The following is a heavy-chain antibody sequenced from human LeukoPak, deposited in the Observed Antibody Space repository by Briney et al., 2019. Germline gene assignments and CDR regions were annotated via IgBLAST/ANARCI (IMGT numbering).Heavy chain of an antibody. CDR3: ARTMGFTRGIDY. D-gene: IGHD2-2*01. V-gene: IGHV3-74*01. CDR1: GFTFSSYW. CDR2: ISGDATYT. Sequence: GGSLRLSCAASGFTFSSYWIHWVRQVPGKGLVWVSRISGDATYTNYADSVRGRFSISRDNAKNTLYVQMNSLRAEDTAVYYCARTMGFTRGIDYWGQGTLVTVPS. J-gene: IGHJ4*02.